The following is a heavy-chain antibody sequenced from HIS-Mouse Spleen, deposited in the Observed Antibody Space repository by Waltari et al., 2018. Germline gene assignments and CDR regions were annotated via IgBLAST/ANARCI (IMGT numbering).Heavy chain of an antibody. D-gene: IGHD7-27*01. V-gene: IGHV1-2*02. J-gene: IGHJ3*02. Sequence: QVQLVQSGAEVKKPGASVKVSCKASGYTFTGYYMHWVRQAPGQGLEWMGWINPNSGGTSYAQKVQGRVTMTRDTSISTAYMELSRLRSDDTAVYYCARTGALDAFDIWGQGTMVTVSS. CDR3: ARTGALDAFDI. CDR1: GYTFTGYY. CDR2: INPNSGGT.